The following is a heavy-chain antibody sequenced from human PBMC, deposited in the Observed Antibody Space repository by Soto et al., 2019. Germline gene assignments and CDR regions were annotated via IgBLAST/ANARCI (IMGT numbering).Heavy chain of an antibody. CDR1: GFTVSSNY. CDR3: ARGKKSAARSYYYYGMDV. CDR2: IYSGGST. Sequence: PGGSLRLSCAASGFTVSSNYMSWVRQAPGKGLEWVSVIYSGGSTYYADSVKGRFTISRDNSKNTLYLQMNSLRAEDTAVYYWARGKKSAARSYYYYGMDVWGEGTTVTVSS. J-gene: IGHJ6*04. V-gene: IGHV3-53*01. D-gene: IGHD6-6*01.